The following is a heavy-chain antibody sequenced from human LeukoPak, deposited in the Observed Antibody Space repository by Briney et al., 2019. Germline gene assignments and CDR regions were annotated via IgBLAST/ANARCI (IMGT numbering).Heavy chain of an antibody. CDR2: ISSSSSYI. CDR3: ARDQFASPSGRD. D-gene: IGHD3-10*01. J-gene: IGHJ4*02. Sequence: GGSLRLSCAASGFTFSSYSMNWVRQAPGKGLEWVSSISSSSSYIYYADSVKGRFTISRDNAKNSLYLQMNSLRAEDTAVYYCARDQFASPSGRDWGQGTLVTVSS. V-gene: IGHV3-21*01. CDR1: GFTFSSYS.